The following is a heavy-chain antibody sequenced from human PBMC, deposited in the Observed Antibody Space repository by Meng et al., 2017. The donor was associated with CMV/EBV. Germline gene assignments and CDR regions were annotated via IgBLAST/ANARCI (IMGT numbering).Heavy chain of an antibody. J-gene: IGHJ4*02. Sequence: QGHMVPSGAEVKNSGGSVEVSCKVSGYTFPSYGISWVRQATGQGLEWMGWISAYNGNTNYAQKLQGRVTMTTDTSTSTAYMELRSLRSDDTAVYYCAAYPQTMVRGVALWGAFDYWGQGTLVTVSS. D-gene: IGHD3-10*01. CDR3: AAYPQTMVRGVALWGAFDY. CDR1: GYTFPSYG. CDR2: ISAYNGNT. V-gene: IGHV1-18*01.